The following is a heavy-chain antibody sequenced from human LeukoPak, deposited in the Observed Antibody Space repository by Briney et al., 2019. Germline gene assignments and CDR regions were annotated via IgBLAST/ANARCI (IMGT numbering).Heavy chain of an antibody. J-gene: IGHJ4*02. Sequence: GGSLRLSCAASGFTFSSYGMSWVRQAPGKGLEWVSAISGSGGSTYYADSVKGRFTISRDNSKNTLYLQMNSLRAEDTAAYYCARASMIVVVITPQDYWGQGTLVTVSS. CDR1: GFTFSSYG. CDR3: ARASMIVVVITPQDY. D-gene: IGHD3-22*01. CDR2: ISGSGGST. V-gene: IGHV3-23*01.